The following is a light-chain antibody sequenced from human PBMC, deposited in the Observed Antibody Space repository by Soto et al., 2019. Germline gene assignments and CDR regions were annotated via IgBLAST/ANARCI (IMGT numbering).Light chain of an antibody. CDR2: NNN. Sequence: QSVLTQPPSASGTPGQRVTISCSGSDSNIGGGNYVCWCQQFPGTAPQLLIYNNNQRPSGVPDRFSGSKSGTSGSLAISGLRSEDEADYYCAAWDDSLSGVVFGGGTQLTVL. CDR1: DSNIGGGNY. CDR3: AAWDDSLSGVV. V-gene: IGLV1-47*01. J-gene: IGLJ2*01.